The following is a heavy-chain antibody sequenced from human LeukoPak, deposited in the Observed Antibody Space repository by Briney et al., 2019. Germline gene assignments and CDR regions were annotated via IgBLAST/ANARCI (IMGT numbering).Heavy chain of an antibody. V-gene: IGHV1-69*13. D-gene: IGHD2-2*01. CDR2: IIPIFGTA. CDR3: ARGCCSSTSCYGVYGMDV. CDR1: GGTFSSYA. Sequence: SVKVSCKASGGTFSSYAISWVRQAPGQGLEWMGGIIPIFGTANYAQKFQGRVTITADESTSTAYMELSSLRSEDTAVYYCARGCCSSTSCYGVYGMDVWGQGTTVTVSS. J-gene: IGHJ6*02.